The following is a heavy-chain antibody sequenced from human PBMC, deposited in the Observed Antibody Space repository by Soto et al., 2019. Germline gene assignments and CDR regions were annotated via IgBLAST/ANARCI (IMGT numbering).Heavy chain of an antibody. Sequence: SLSLPCTVCGGCISSGGYYWSWIRQHPGKGLEWIGYIYYSGSTYYNPSLKSRVTISVDTSKNQFSLKLSSVTAADTAVYYCARGSERITIFRVVITGRPPDYYYGMDVCGQRTTVTVSS. D-gene: IGHD3-3*01. V-gene: IGHV4-31*03. CDR2: IYYSGST. J-gene: IGHJ6*02. CDR3: ARGSERITIFRVVITGRPPDYYYGMDV. CDR1: GGCISSGGYY.